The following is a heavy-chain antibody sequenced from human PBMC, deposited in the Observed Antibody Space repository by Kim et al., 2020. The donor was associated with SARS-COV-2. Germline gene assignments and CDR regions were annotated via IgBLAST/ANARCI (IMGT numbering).Heavy chain of an antibody. Sequence: SETLSLTCSVSGASISTRNFYWGWVRQPPGKGPEWIGTIHYGGSTNYNPSLKSRVTISEDTSTNQFFLKLTPVTAADTAIYYCAKYRTTTMVDYWGQGT. D-gene: IGHD3-10*01. J-gene: IGHJ4*02. CDR1: GASISTRNFY. V-gene: IGHV4-39*01. CDR3: AKYRTTTMVDY. CDR2: IHYGGST.